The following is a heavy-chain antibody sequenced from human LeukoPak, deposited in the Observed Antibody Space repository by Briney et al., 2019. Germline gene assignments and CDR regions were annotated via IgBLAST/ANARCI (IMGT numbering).Heavy chain of an antibody. V-gene: IGHV3-74*01. CDR1: GFTFSSYW. CDR2: INSDGSST. Sequence: GGSLRLSCAASGFTFSSYWMHWVRQAPGKGLVWVSRINSDGSSTSYADSVKGRFTISRDNAKNTLYLQMNRLRAEDTAVYYCARDLRLWFGESPFDYWGQGTLVTVSS. J-gene: IGHJ4*02. CDR3: ARDLRLWFGESPFDY. D-gene: IGHD3-10*01.